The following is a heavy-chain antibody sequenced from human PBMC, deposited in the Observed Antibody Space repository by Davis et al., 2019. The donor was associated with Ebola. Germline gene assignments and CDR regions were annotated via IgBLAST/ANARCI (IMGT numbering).Heavy chain of an antibody. Sequence: AASVKVSCKASGYTFTSYDINWVRQATGQGLEWMGWISAYNGNTNYAQKLQGRVTMTTDTSTSTAYMELRSLRSDDTAVYYCARRRDYDAFDIWGQGTMVTVSS. V-gene: IGHV1-18*01. J-gene: IGHJ3*02. D-gene: IGHD2-21*01. CDR2: ISAYNGNT. CDR3: ARRRDYDAFDI. CDR1: GYTFTSYD.